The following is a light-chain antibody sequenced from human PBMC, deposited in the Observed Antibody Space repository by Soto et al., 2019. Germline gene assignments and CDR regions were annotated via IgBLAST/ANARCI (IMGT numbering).Light chain of an antibody. CDR3: QQYKTYWT. CDR1: QSVDVW. J-gene: IGKJ1*01. CDR2: MAS. V-gene: IGKV1-5*03. Sequence: DIQMTQSPSTLSASVGDRVTITCRASQSVDVWLAWYQQKAGKAPKVLIYMASSLQSGVPSRFSGTGSGTEFTLTINSLQPDDFATYYCQQYKTYWTFGQGTKVEIK.